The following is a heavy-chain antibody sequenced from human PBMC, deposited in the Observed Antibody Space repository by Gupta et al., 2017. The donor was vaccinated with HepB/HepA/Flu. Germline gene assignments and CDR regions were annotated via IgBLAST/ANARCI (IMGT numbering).Heavy chain of an antibody. Sequence: QVQLVESGGGVVQPGRSLRLSCAASGFTFSSYAMHWVRQAPGKGLEWVAVISYDGSNKYYADSVKGRFTISRDNSKNTLYLQMNSLRAEDTAVYYCAREPRSKYYFDYWGQGTLVTVSS. CDR2: ISYDGSNK. CDR3: AREPRSKYYFDY. CDR1: GFTFSSYA. J-gene: IGHJ4*02. D-gene: IGHD1-14*01. V-gene: IGHV3-30-3*01.